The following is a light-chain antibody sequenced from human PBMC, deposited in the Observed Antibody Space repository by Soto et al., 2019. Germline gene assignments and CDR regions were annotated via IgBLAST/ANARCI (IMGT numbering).Light chain of an antibody. CDR3: SSSTNTNTLVI. J-gene: IGLJ2*01. Sequence: PASVSGSPGQSVTISCTGTSSDIGRYKFVSWFQQHPGKAPKLLIFEGTNRPSGVSNRFSGSKSGNTASLTISGLQAEDEAIYFCSSSTNTNTLVIFGGGTKVTV. V-gene: IGLV2-14*01. CDR2: EGT. CDR1: SSDIGRYKF.